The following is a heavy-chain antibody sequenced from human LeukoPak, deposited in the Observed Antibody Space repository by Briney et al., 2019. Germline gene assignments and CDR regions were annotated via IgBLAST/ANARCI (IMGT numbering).Heavy chain of an antibody. Sequence: SETLSLTCTVSGDSILSSNSYWGWVRQPPGKGLEWIGTIFYSGNTYYTPSLKSRVTISVDTSTNQFSLRLRPVTAADTAVYFCMKHEEEDGYNAKPFDFWGQGSLVTVSS. CDR1: GDSILSSNSY. CDR3: MKHEEEDGYNAKPFDF. CDR2: IFYSGNT. D-gene: IGHD5-24*01. J-gene: IGHJ4*02. V-gene: IGHV4-39*01.